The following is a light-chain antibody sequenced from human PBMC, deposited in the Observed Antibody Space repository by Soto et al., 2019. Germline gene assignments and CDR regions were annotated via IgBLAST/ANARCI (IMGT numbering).Light chain of an antibody. Sequence: EIVLTQSPGTLSLSPGENASFSCRASQSIDTNWLAWYQQRPGQPPRLLIYGASSRATGIPDRFSGSGSGAGFTLTINSLQPEDFATYYCQQAASFPITFGQGTRLEIK. J-gene: IGKJ5*01. CDR1: QSIDTNW. CDR3: QQAASFPIT. CDR2: GAS. V-gene: IGKV3-20*01.